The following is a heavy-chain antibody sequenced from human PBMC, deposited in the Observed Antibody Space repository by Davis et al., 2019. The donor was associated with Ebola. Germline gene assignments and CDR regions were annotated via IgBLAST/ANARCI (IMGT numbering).Heavy chain of an antibody. CDR2: INPNSGGT. V-gene: IGHV1-2*04. Sequence: ASVKVSCKASGYTFTGYYMHWVRQAPGQGLEWMGWINPNSGGTNYAQKFQGWVTMTRDTSISTAYMELSRLRSEDTAVYYCARDRGLYYYDHYDYWGQGTLVTVSS. CDR3: ARDRGLYYYDHYDY. D-gene: IGHD3-22*01. CDR1: GYTFTGYY. J-gene: IGHJ4*02.